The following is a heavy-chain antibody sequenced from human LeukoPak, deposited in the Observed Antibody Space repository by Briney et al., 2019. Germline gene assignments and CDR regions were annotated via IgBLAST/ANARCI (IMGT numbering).Heavy chain of an antibody. Sequence: PPQTLSLTCTVSGGSISISSYYWGWIRQPPGKGLEWIGAIYYSGTTYYNPSLTSPVTISVDTSKYQFSLKLTSVTAADTAVYYCARQEYSNSYFDHWGRGTLVTVSS. J-gene: IGHJ4*02. CDR2: IYYSGTT. CDR1: GGSISISSYY. V-gene: IGHV4-39*01. D-gene: IGHD6-6*01. CDR3: ARQEYSNSYFDH.